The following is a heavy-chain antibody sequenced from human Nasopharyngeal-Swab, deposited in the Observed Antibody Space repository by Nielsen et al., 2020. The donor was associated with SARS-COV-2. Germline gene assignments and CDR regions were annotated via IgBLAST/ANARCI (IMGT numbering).Heavy chain of an antibody. CDR3: ARDPGPADYDFWSGYPGGMDV. J-gene: IGHJ6*02. D-gene: IGHD3-3*01. CDR1: GFTFSSYS. Sequence: GESLKISCAASGFTFSSYSMNWVRQAPGKGLEWVSSISSSSSYIYYADSVKGRFTIARDNDKNSLYLQMNSMRAEDTAVYYCARDPGPADYDFWSGYPGGMDVWGQGTTVTVSS. CDR2: ISSSSSYI. V-gene: IGHV3-21*01.